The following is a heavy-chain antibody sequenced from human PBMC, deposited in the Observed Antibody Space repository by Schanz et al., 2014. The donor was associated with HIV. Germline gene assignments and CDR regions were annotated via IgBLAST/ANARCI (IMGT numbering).Heavy chain of an antibody. D-gene: IGHD3-16*01. J-gene: IGHJ5*02. Sequence: EVQLVESGGGLVQPGGSLKLSCAASGFTFSGSAMHWVRQASGKGLEWVGRIRSKANNYATAYAASVKGRFTISRDDSKNTVYLQMNSLRTEDTAVYYCTRRDAYNYGPWGQGTLVTLSS. V-gene: IGHV3-73*02. CDR3: TRRDAYNYGP. CDR2: IRSKANNYAT. CDR1: GFTFSGSA.